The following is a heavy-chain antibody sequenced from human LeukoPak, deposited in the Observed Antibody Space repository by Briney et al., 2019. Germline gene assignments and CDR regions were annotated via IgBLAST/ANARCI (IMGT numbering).Heavy chain of an antibody. CDR3: ARLNYYGSSGYFS. Sequence: SETLSLTCTVSGGSISSSSYYWGWIRQPPGKGLEWIGSIYYSGITYYNPSLKSRVTISVDTSKNQFSLKLSSVTAADTAVYYCARLNYYGSSGYFSWGQGTLVTVSS. CDR1: GGSISSSSYY. V-gene: IGHV4-39*01. J-gene: IGHJ5*02. D-gene: IGHD3-22*01. CDR2: IYYSGIT.